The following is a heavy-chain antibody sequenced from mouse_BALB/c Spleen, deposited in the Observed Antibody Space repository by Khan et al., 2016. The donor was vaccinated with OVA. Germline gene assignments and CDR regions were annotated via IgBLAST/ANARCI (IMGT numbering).Heavy chain of an antibody. V-gene: IGHV1-4*01. CDR2: INPGSSYT. J-gene: IGHJ4*01. Sequence: QVQLKQSGAELARPGASVKMSCKASGYTFTSNTMHWLKQRPGQGLEWIGYINPGSSYTNYNQNFKDKATLTADTSSSTAYMQLSSLTSEDSAVYYCARRTTVYTLDYWGQGTSVTVSS. CDR3: ARRTTVYTLDY. CDR1: GYTFTSNT. D-gene: IGHD1-1*01.